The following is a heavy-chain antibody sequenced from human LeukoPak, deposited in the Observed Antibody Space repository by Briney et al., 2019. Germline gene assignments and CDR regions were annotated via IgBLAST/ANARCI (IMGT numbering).Heavy chain of an antibody. Sequence: GGSLRLSCAASGFTFSSYWMSWVRQAPGKGLEWVVNIKQDGSEKYYVDSVKGRFTISRDNAKNSLYLQMNSLRAEDTAVYYCATDPRSTSLRFDAFDIWGQGTMVTASS. CDR1: GFTFSSYW. D-gene: IGHD2-2*01. J-gene: IGHJ3*02. CDR3: ATDPRSTSLRFDAFDI. CDR2: IKQDGSEK. V-gene: IGHV3-7*01.